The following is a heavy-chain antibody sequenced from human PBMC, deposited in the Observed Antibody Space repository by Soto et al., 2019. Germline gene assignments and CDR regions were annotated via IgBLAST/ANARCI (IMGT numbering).Heavy chain of an antibody. D-gene: IGHD4-17*01. J-gene: IGHJ2*01. V-gene: IGHV1-69*12. Sequence: QVQLVQSGAEVKKPGSSVKVSCKASGGTFSSYAISWVRQAPGQGLEWMGGIIPIFGTANYAQKFQGRVTITAXXPXSXXYMELSSLRSEDTAVYYCALTTVVTRTMAQGYFDLWGRGTLVTVSS. CDR2: IIPIFGTA. CDR1: GGTFSSYA. CDR3: ALTTVVTRTMAQGYFDL.